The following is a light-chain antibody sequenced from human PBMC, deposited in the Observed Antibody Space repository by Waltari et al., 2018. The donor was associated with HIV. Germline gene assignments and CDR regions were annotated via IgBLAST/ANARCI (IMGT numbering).Light chain of an antibody. J-gene: IGLJ3*02. CDR3: STWDDSLNGRV. V-gene: IGLV1-44*01. CDR2: SDN. CDR1: SPTIGSSS. Sequence: QSVLTQPPSASGTPGQWVTISCSGSSPTIGSSSVTWYQQLPGTAPKLLIYSDNQRPSGVPDRLSGSKSGTSASLAISGLQSEDEADYYCSTWDDSLNGRVFGGGTKLTVL.